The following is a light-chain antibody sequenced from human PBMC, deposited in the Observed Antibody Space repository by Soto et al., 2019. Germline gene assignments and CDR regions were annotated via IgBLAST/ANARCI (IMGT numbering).Light chain of an antibody. V-gene: IGKV1-39*01. CDR3: QQGYSTLWT. J-gene: IGKJ1*01. Sequence: DIHMPQSPSSLSASVGDRVTITCRASQSISSYLNWYQQKPGKAPKLLIYAASSLQSGVPSRFSGSGSGTDFTLTISSLQPEDFATYYCQQGYSTLWTFGQGTKVDIK. CDR2: AAS. CDR1: QSISSY.